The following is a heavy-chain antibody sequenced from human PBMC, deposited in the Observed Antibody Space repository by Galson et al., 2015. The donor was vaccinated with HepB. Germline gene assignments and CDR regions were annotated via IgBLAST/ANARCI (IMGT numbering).Heavy chain of an antibody. V-gene: IGHV3-30*02. Sequence: SLRLSCAASGFTFSSYDMHWVRQAPGKGLDWVAFIRYDGSNKYYADSVKGRFTISRDNSKNTLYLQMNSLRPEDTAVYYCAKVKDGTVYDAFDIWGQGTMITVSS. J-gene: IGHJ3*02. CDR1: GFTFSSYD. CDR3: AKVKDGTVYDAFDI. CDR2: IRYDGSNK. D-gene: IGHD1-26*01.